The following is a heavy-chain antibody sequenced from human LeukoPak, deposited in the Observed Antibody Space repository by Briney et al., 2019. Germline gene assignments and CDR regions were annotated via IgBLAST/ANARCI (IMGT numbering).Heavy chain of an antibody. J-gene: IGHJ6*02. V-gene: IGHV1-69*13. CDR2: IIPIFGTA. CDR3: ARYHSGSRGRYYGMDV. D-gene: IGHD1-26*01. Sequence: GASVKVSCKASGGTFSSYAISWVRQAPGQGLEWMGGIIPIFGTANYAQKFQGRVTITADESTSTAYMELSSLRSEDTAVYYCARYHSGSRGRYYGMDVWGQGTTVTVSS. CDR1: GGTFSSYA.